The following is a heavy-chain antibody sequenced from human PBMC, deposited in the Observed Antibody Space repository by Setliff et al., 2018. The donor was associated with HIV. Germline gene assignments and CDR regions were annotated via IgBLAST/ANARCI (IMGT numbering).Heavy chain of an antibody. J-gene: IGHJ6*03. CDR2: IYTSGGT. CDR1: GGSISSSSYY. V-gene: IGHV4-61*09. Sequence: SETLSLPCTVSGGSISSSSYYWSWIRQPAGKGLEWIGHIYTSGGTNYNSSLKSRVTISVDTSKNQFSLKLSSVTAADTAVYYCARVALHCSSTSCFAGDYYYYMDVWGKGTTVTVSS. D-gene: IGHD2-2*01. CDR3: ARVALHCSSTSCFAGDYYYYMDV.